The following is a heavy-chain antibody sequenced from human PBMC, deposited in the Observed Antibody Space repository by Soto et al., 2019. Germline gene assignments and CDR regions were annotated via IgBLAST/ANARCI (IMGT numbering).Heavy chain of an antibody. D-gene: IGHD4-17*01. CDR1: SGSIINYY. V-gene: IGHV4-59*01. Sequence: QVQLQESGPGLVKPSETLSLTCTVSSGSIINYYWSWIRQPPGKGLEWIGFIYYSGSTNYNSFLKSRVTMSVGMSMQQLSLKLTTVTAADTAVYNFTSRLTLATTTGDAVDLWGQGTMVTVSS. CDR3: TSRLTLATTTGDAVDL. J-gene: IGHJ3*01. CDR2: IYYSGST.